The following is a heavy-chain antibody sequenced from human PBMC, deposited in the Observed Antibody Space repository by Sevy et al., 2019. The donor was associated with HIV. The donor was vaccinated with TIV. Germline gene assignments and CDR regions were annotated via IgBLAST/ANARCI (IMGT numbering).Heavy chain of an antibody. Sequence: GGSLRLSCAASGFTFDDYTMHWVRQAPGKGLEWFSLISWDGGSTYYADSVKGRFTISRDNSKNSLYLQMNSLRTEDTATYYCAKHRRYSGSYYLDYWGQGTLVTVSS. J-gene: IGHJ4*02. CDR3: AKHRRYSGSYYLDY. CDR1: GFTFDDYT. D-gene: IGHD1-26*01. V-gene: IGHV3-43*01. CDR2: ISWDGGST.